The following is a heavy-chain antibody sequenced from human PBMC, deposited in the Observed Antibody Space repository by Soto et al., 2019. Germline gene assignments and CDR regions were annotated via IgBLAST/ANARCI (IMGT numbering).Heavy chain of an antibody. J-gene: IGHJ5*02. Sequence: QVQLVESGGGVVQPGRSLRLSCAASGFTFSSYGMHWVRQAPGKGLEWVAVIWYDGSNKYYADSVKGRFTISRDNSKNTLYLQMNSLRAEDTAVYYCAATYDSPPWWFDPWGQGTLVTVSS. CDR1: GFTFSSYG. CDR3: AATYDSPPWWFDP. V-gene: IGHV3-33*01. D-gene: IGHD3-3*01. CDR2: IWYDGSNK.